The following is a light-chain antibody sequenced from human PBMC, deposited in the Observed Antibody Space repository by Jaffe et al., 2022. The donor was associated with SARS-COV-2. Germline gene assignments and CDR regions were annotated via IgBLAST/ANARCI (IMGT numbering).Light chain of an antibody. Sequence: QSVLTQPPSASGTPGQRVIISCSGSSSNIGSNNVAWYQHLPGTAPKLLIYINDRRPSGVPDRFSGSKSGTSASLAISGLQSEDEADYYCATWDDSLNGHVFGTGTKVSVL. CDR3: ATWDDSLNGHV. V-gene: IGLV1-44*01. CDR2: IND. J-gene: IGLJ1*01. CDR1: SSNIGSNN.